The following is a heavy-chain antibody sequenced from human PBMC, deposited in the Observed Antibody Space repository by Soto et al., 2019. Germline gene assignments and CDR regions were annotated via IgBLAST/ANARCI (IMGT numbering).Heavy chain of an antibody. J-gene: IGHJ4*02. CDR1: GFTFSSYG. V-gene: IGHV3-33*01. Sequence: QVQLVESGGGVVQPGRSLRLSCAASGFTFSSYGMHWVRQAPGKGLEWVAVIWYDGSNKYYTDSVKGRFTISRDNSRNRLYLQRNSLSADDTAVYYCAGGLITSTHRGIDYWGRGTLVTVSS. D-gene: IGHD3-16*01. CDR2: IWYDGSNK. CDR3: AGGLITSTHRGIDY.